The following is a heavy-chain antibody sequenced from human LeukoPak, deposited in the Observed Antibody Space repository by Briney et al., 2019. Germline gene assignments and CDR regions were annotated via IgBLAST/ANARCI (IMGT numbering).Heavy chain of an antibody. CDR1: GLVTDDYA. D-gene: IGHD1-26*01. CDR3: VRESERSGWFDH. J-gene: IGHJ5*02. CDR2: ISGDGGIT. Sequence: GGSLRLSCAAPGLVTDDYAIHWVRQAPGKGLEWVSLISGDGGITFYADSVRGRFTISRDNSKNSLSLQMSSLRSEDTAIYFCVRESERSGWFDHWGQGTLVTVSS. V-gene: IGHV3-43*02.